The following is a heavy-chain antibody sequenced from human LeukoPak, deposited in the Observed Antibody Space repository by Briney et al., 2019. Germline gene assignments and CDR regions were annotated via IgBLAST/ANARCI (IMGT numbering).Heavy chain of an antibody. CDR2: INPSGGST. Sequence: GASVKVSCKASGYTFTSYYMHWVRQAPGQGLEWMGIINPSGGSTSYAQKFQGRVTMTRDTSTSTVYMELSSLRSEDTAVYYCAKNYYGSGSLPDAARNYYYYYYMDVWGKGTTVTISS. CDR1: GYTFTSYY. D-gene: IGHD3-10*01. V-gene: IGHV1-46*01. CDR3: AKNYYGSGSLPDAARNYYYYYYMDV. J-gene: IGHJ6*03.